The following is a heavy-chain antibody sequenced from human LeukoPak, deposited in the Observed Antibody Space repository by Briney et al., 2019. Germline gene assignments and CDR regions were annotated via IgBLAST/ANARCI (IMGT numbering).Heavy chain of an antibody. V-gene: IGHV3-30*02. CDR3: ARVTSSGWSYYYYYMDV. CDR1: GFALSDYA. CDR2: IRYDGSNK. Sequence: GGSLRLSCAASGFALSDYAINWVRQAPGKGLEWVAFIRYDGSNKYYADSVKGRFTISRDNSKNTLYLQMNSLRAEDTAVYYCARVTSSGWSYYYYYMDVWGKGTTVTISS. J-gene: IGHJ6*03. D-gene: IGHD6-19*01.